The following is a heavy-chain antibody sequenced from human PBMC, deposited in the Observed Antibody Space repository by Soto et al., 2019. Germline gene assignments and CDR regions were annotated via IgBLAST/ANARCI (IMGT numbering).Heavy chain of an antibody. CDR3: ARDTLSYDFWSGYYQTYYYYGMDV. V-gene: IGHV1-18*01. J-gene: IGHJ6*02. Sequence: ASVKVSCKDSGYTFTSYGISWVRQANGQGLEWMGWISAYNGNTNYAQKLQGRVTMTTDTSTSTAYMELRSLRSDDTAVYYCARDTLSYDFWSGYYQTYYYYGMDVWGQGTTVTVSS. CDR1: GYTFTSYG. D-gene: IGHD3-3*01. CDR2: ISAYNGNT.